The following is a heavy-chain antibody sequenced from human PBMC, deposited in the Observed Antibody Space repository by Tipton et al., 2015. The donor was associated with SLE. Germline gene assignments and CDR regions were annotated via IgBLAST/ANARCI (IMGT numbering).Heavy chain of an antibody. D-gene: IGHD3-22*01. CDR2: IYSGGST. Sequence: SLRLSCAASGFTVSSNYMSWVRQAPGKGLEWVSVIYSGGSTYYADSVKGRFTISRDNSKNTLSLQMNSLRAEDTAVYYCAKVFPRITMIVVVMSYYGMDVWGQGTTVTVSS. CDR3: AKVFPRITMIVVVMSYYGMDV. CDR1: GFTVSSNY. J-gene: IGHJ6*02. V-gene: IGHV3-53*01.